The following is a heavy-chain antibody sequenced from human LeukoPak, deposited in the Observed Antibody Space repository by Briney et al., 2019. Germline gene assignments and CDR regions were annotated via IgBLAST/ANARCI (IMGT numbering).Heavy chain of an antibody. D-gene: IGHD1-26*01. CDR3: ARDVGGAFTDKAFDY. Sequence: GGSLRLSCAASGFTFSSYWMSWVRQAPRKGLEWVANIKQDGSEKYYVDSVKGRFTISRDNAKNSLYLQMNSLRAEDTAVYYCARDVGGAFTDKAFDYWGQGTLVTVSS. CDR1: GFTFSSYW. CDR2: IKQDGSEK. J-gene: IGHJ4*02. V-gene: IGHV3-7*01.